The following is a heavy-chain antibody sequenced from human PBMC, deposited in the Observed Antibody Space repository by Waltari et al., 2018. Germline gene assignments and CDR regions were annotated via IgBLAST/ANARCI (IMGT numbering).Heavy chain of an antibody. CDR1: GDSITSYY. J-gene: IGHJ6*03. CDR3: ACGGQFLARWYMDV. CDR2: IYYTGST. Sequence: QVQLQESGPGLVKPSETLSLTCTVSGDSITSYYWSWIRQPPGQGLEWIGYIYYTGSTNQNPSLKSRATISVDTSKNQFSLKLSSVTAADTAVYYCACGGQFLARWYMDVWGKGTTVTVSS. V-gene: IGHV4-59*01. D-gene: IGHD3-3*01.